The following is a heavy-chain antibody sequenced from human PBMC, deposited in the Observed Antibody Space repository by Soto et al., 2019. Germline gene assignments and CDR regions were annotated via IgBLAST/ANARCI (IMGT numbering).Heavy chain of an antibody. CDR2: INSDGSAT. D-gene: IGHD3-9*01. CDR1: GFTFSNHW. J-gene: IGHJ6*03. Sequence: GGSLRLSCAASGFTFSNHWMHWVRQVPGKGLVWVSRINSDGSATGYADSVKGRFTISRDNAKNTLSLQMNSLRAEETAVYYCAKDRMYYDILTGFYYYYYMDVWGKGTTVTVSS. V-gene: IGHV3-74*01. CDR3: AKDRMYYDILTGFYYYYYMDV.